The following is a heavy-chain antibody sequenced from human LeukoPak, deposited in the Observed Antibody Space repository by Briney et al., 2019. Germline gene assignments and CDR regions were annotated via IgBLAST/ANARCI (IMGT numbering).Heavy chain of an antibody. V-gene: IGHV1-46*01. CDR2: INPSGGST. Sequence: GASVKVSCKASGYTFTSYYMHWVRQAPGQGLEWMGIINPSGGSTSYAQKFQGRVTMTRDMSTSTVYMELSSLRSEDTAVYYCARAGGDYYYDSSGRFDYWGQGTLVTVSS. CDR3: ARAGGDYYYDSSGRFDY. D-gene: IGHD3-22*01. CDR1: GYTFTSYY. J-gene: IGHJ4*02.